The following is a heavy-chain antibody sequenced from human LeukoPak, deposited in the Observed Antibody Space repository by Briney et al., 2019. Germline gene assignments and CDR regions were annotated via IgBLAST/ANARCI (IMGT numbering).Heavy chain of an antibody. CDR3: ASNTIFGDLYYFDY. J-gene: IGHJ4*02. CDR1: GGSFSGYY. D-gene: IGHD3-3*01. CDR2: IYYSGST. V-gene: IGHV4-34*01. Sequence: SETLSLTCAVYGGSFSGYYWSWIRQPPGKGLEWIGSIYYSGSTYYNPSLKSRVTISVDTSKNQFSLKLSSVTAADTAVYYCASNTIFGDLYYFDYWGQGTLVTVSS.